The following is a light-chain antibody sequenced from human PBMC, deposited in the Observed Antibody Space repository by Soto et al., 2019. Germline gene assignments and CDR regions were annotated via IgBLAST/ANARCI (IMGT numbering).Light chain of an antibody. J-gene: IGKJ5*01. Sequence: DIVMTQSPDSLAVSLGERATINCKSSQSVLYSSNNKNYLAWYQQKAGQPPKLLIYWASTRQSGVPDRFSGSGSGTDFTFTISSLQPEDIATYYCQHYDNLPLTFGGGTRLEIK. CDR1: QSVLYSSNNKNY. CDR3: QHYDNLPLT. CDR2: WAS. V-gene: IGKV4-1*01.